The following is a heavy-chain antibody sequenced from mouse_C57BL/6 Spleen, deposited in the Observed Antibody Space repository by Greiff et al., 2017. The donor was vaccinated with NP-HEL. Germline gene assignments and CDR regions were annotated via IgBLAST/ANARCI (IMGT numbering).Heavy chain of an antibody. V-gene: IGHV1-22*01. D-gene: IGHD1-1*01. CDR1: GYTFTDYN. CDR2: INPNNGGT. CDR3: ARWYYGSSSWFAY. J-gene: IGHJ3*01. Sequence: EVKLMESGPELVKPGASVKMSCKASGYTFTDYNMHWVKQSHGKSLEWIGYINPNNGGTSYNQKFKGKATLTVNKSSSTAYMELRSLTSEDSAVYYCARWYYGSSSWFAYGGQGTLVTVSA.